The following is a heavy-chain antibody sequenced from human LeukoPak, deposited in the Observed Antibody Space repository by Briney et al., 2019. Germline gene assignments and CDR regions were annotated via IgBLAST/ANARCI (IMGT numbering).Heavy chain of an antibody. V-gene: IGHV3-23*01. CDR1: GFTFSSYA. Sequence: GGSLRLSCAASGFTFSSYAMSWVRQAPGKGLEWVSAISGSGGSTYYADSVKGRFTISRDNSKNTLYLQMNSLRAEDTAVYYCAKARYSSYDAHYFDYWGQGTLVTVSS. CDR3: AKARYSSYDAHYFDY. D-gene: IGHD5-12*01. CDR2: ISGSGGST. J-gene: IGHJ4*02.